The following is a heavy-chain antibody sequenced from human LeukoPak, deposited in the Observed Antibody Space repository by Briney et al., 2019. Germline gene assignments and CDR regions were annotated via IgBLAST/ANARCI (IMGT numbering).Heavy chain of an antibody. V-gene: IGHV3-33*01. CDR2: IWYDGSNK. J-gene: IGHJ6*02. D-gene: IGHD5-18*01. CDR1: GFTFSNYG. Sequence: GGSLRLSCAASGFTFSNYGFHWVRQAPGKGLEWVTLIWYDGSNKYYADSVKGRFTISRDNSKNTLYLQMNSLRAEDTAVYYCARSRGYRYGYFYYGMDVWGQGTTVTVSS. CDR3: ARSRGYRYGYFYYGMDV.